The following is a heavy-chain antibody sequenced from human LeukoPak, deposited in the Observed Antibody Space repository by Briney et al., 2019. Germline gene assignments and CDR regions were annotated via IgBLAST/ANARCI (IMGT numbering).Heavy chain of an antibody. CDR3: AVETGTTVDY. Sequence: ASVKLSCKSSGYTYTSYGISWVREAPGQGLEWMGWISAYNGNTNYAQKLQGRVTMTTDTSTSTAYMELRSLRSDDTAVYYCAVETGTTVDYWGQGTLVTVSS. CDR2: ISAYNGNT. CDR1: GYTYTSYG. D-gene: IGHD1-7*01. V-gene: IGHV1-18*01. J-gene: IGHJ4*02.